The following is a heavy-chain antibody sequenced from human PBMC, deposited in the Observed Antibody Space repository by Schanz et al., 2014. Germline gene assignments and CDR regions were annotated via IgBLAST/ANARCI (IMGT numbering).Heavy chain of an antibody. CDR3: ARDRGHSDLPGDI. J-gene: IGHJ3*02. D-gene: IGHD4-4*01. V-gene: IGHV4-31*03. CDR1: GGSISSGGYY. Sequence: QVQLQESGPGLVKPSQTLSLTCTVSGGSISSGGYYWSWIRQHPGKGLEWIGFISYSGSTYYNPSLKSRVTISVDTTKNQFSLNLSSATAADTAVYYCARDRGHSDLPGDIWGQGTMVTVSS. CDR2: ISYSGST.